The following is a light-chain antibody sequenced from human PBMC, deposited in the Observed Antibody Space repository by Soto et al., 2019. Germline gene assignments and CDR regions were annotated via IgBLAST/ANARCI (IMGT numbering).Light chain of an antibody. V-gene: IGKV3-11*01. J-gene: IGKJ4*01. CDR2: DAS. CDR3: QQRSSWPSPT. CDR1: ESVGNY. Sequence: IVLTQSPATLSLSPGERATLSCRASESVGNYLAWYQEKLGQAPRLLIYDASNRATGIPPRFSGSGSGTDFTLTISSLEPEDFAVYYCQQRSSWPSPTFGGGTKVEI.